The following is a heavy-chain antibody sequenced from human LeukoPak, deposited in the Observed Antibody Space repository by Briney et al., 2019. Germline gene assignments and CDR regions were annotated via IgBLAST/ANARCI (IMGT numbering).Heavy chain of an antibody. V-gene: IGHV3-23*01. J-gene: IGHJ5*02. Sequence: GGSLRLSCAASGFTFSSYAMSWVRQAPGKGLEWVSAISGSGGSTYYADSVKGRFTISRDNSKNTLYLQMNSLRAEDTAVYHCAKEPLSGYSSSWFRGGDWFDPWGQGTLVTVSS. CDR1: GFTFSSYA. D-gene: IGHD6-13*01. CDR3: AKEPLSGYSSSWFRGGDWFDP. CDR2: ISGSGGST.